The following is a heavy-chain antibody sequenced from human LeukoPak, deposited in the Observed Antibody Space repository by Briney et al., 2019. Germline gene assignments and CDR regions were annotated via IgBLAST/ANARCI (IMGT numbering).Heavy chain of an antibody. CDR2: IYLSGST. Sequence: GSLRLSCAASGFSFSNAWMSWVRQAQGKGLEWIGSIYLSGSTYYNPSLKSRVTISVDTSKNQFSLKLSSVTAADTALYYCARVKSGSWYWFDPWGQGTLVTVSS. CDR1: GFSFSNAW. J-gene: IGHJ5*02. V-gene: IGHV4-38-2*01. D-gene: IGHD6-13*01. CDR3: ARVKSGSWYWFDP.